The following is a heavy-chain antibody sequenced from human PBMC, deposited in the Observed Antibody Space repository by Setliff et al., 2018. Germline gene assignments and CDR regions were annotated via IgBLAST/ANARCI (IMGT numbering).Heavy chain of an antibody. CDR1: GGSISNYY. J-gene: IGHJ4*02. Sequence: SETLSLTCTVSGGSISNYYWSWIWQPAGKGLEWIGRIYIGGSANYNPSLQSRVTMSIDTSKNQFSLKLNSVTAADMAVYYCARESRYYYDNLGTLDYWGQGTLVTVSS. D-gene: IGHD3-22*01. V-gene: IGHV4-4*07. CDR3: ARESRYYYDNLGTLDY. CDR2: IYIGGSA.